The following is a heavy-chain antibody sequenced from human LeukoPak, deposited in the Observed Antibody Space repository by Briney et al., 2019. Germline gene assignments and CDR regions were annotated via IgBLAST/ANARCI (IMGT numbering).Heavy chain of an antibody. CDR1: GFTLRSYG. CDR3: ARDASGSSTGLIDS. V-gene: IGHV3-21*01. CDR2: ISTTSYYI. Sequence: PGGSLRLSCVASGFTLRSYGMNWVRQAPGKGLEWVSYISTTSYYIYYADSVKGRFTISRDDAKNSLCLQMNSLRAEDTAVYYCARDASGSSTGLIDSWGQGTLVTVSS. D-gene: IGHD1-26*01. J-gene: IGHJ4*02.